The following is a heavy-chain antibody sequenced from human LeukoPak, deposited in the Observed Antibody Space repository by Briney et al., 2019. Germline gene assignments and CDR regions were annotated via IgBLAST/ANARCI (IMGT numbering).Heavy chain of an antibody. J-gene: IGHJ6*02. D-gene: IGHD6-6*01. CDR3: ARDSIAARPPYYYYGMDV. V-gene: IGHV4-59*01. CDR2: IYYSGST. CDR1: GGSISSCY. Sequence: SETLSLTCTVSGGSISSCYWSWIRQPPGKGLEWIGYIYYSGSTNYNPSLKSRVTISVDTSKNQFSLKLSSVTAADTAVYYCARDSIAARPPYYYYGMDVWGQGTTVTVSS.